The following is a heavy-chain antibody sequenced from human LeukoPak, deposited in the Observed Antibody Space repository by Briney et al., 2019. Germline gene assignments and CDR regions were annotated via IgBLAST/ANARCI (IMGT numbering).Heavy chain of an antibody. CDR3: ARASRYCSGGSCYLDY. CDR2: INSDGSST. Sequence: PGGSLRLSCAASGFTFSSYWMHWVRQAPGKGLVWVSCINSDGSSTSYADSVKGRFTISRDNAKNTLYLQMNSLRAEDTAVYYCARASRYCSGGSCYLDYWGQGTLVTVSS. D-gene: IGHD2-15*01. CDR1: GFTFSSYW. J-gene: IGHJ4*02. V-gene: IGHV3-74*01.